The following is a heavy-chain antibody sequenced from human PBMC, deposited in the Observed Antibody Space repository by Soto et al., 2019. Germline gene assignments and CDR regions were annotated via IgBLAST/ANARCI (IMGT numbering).Heavy chain of an antibody. CDR2: ISPYNGNT. V-gene: IGHV1-18*01. J-gene: IGHJ4*02. Sequence: QVPLVQSGGEVKKPGASVKVSCKASGYTFSNFGLSWVRQAPGQGLELMGWISPYNGNTNYAQKLQGRLTMTTDTSTSTAYLELRSLRSDDTAVYNCARDRLGVSVTGGGFDSWGQGTLVTVSS. CDR3: ARDRLGVSVTGGGFDS. D-gene: IGHD2-8*01. CDR1: GYTFSNFG.